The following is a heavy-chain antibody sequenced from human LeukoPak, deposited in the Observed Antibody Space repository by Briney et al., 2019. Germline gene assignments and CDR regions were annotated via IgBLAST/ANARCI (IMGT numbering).Heavy chain of an antibody. Sequence: PGGSLRLSCAASGFTFSSYEMNWVRQAPGKGLEWVSYISSSGSTIYYADSVKGRFTISRDNAKNSLYLQMNSLRAEDTAVYYCARVYCGGDCYPGSPLDYWGQGTLVTVSS. CDR3: ARVYCGGDCYPGSPLDY. V-gene: IGHV3-48*03. CDR2: ISSSGSTI. J-gene: IGHJ4*02. CDR1: GFTFSSYE. D-gene: IGHD2-21*02.